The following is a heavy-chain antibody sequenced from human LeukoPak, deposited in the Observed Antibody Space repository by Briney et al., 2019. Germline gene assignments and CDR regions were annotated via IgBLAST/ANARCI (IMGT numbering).Heavy chain of an antibody. J-gene: IGHJ2*01. V-gene: IGHV4-38-2*01. D-gene: IGHD3-22*01. CDR2: IYHSGST. CDR3: GRHRYYYDTNGYSFDL. CDR1: GYSISSGYY. Sequence: SETLSLTCAVSGYSISSGYYRGWVRQPPGKGLEWIASIYHSGSTYHNPSLKSRVTISVDTSKNQFSLKLNSVTATDTAVYYCGRHRYYYDTNGYSFDLWGRGTLVTVSS.